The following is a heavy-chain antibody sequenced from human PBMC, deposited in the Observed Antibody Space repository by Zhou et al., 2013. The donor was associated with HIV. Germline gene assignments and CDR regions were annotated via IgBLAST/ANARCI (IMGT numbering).Heavy chain of an antibody. Sequence: QVQLVQSGAEVKKPGASVKVSCKASGYTFTSYGISWVRQAPGQGLEWMGWISAYNGNTNYAQKLQGRVTMTTDTSTSTAYMELRSLRSDDTAVYYCARDRSYYGSGSYYNILNCMDVWGKGTTVTVSS. V-gene: IGHV1-18*01. CDR3: ARDRSYYGSGSYYNILNCMDV. CDR2: ISAYNGNT. D-gene: IGHD3-10*01. CDR1: GYTFTSYG. J-gene: IGHJ6*03.